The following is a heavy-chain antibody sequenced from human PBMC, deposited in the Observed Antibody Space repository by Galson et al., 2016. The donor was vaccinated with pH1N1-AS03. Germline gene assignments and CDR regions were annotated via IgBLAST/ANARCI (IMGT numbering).Heavy chain of an antibody. CDR2: IYPGDSDT. V-gene: IGHV5-51*01. CDR3: ASSMVRGYILTSLDY. J-gene: IGHJ4*02. D-gene: IGHD3-10*01. Sequence: QSGAEVKKPGESLKISCKGSGYNLTDYWIGWVRQMPGEGLEWMGIIYPGDSDTRYSPSFRGQVTISADMSINTAYLQWSSLKASDTAMYYFASSMVRGYILTSLDYWGQGTLVTVSS. CDR1: GYNLTDYW.